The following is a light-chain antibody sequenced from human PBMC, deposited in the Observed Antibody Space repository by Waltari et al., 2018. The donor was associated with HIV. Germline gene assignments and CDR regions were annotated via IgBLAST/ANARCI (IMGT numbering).Light chain of an antibody. CDR2: DDS. CDR1: NIGSKS. Sequence: SYVLTQPPSVSVALGQTARITCGGNNIGSKSVHWYQQKPGQAPVLVVHDDSDRPSGILERFFGFNSGNTATLTISRVEAGDEADYYCQVWDSSSDLVVFGGGTKLTVL. V-gene: IGLV3-21*02. J-gene: IGLJ2*01. CDR3: QVWDSSSDLVV.